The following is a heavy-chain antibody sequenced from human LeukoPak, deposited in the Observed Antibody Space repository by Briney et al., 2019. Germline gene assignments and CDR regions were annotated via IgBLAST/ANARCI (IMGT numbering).Heavy chain of an antibody. CDR2: TYYRSKWYN. J-gene: IGHJ5*02. CDR1: GDSVSSNSAA. CDR3: ARASHSSGWYVFFYWFDP. V-gene: IGHV6-1*01. D-gene: IGHD6-19*01. Sequence: PSQTLSLTCAISGDSVSSNSAAWNWIRQSPSRGLEWLGRTYYRSKWYNDYAVSVKSRITINPDTSKNQFSLQLNSVTPEDTAVYYCARASHSSGWYVFFYWFDPWGQGTLVTVSS.